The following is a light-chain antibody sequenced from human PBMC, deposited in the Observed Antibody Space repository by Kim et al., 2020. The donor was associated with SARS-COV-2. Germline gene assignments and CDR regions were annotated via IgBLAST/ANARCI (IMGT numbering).Light chain of an antibody. CDR3: QAWDSSTVV. J-gene: IGLJ2*01. CDR2: QDS. V-gene: IGLV3-1*01. Sequence: SPARTANITCSGIKLENKNACWYRQKPGQSPVLVIYQDSKRPSGIPERFSGSNSGNTATLTISGTQAMDEADYYCQAWDSSTVVFGGGTQLTVL. CDR1: KLENKN.